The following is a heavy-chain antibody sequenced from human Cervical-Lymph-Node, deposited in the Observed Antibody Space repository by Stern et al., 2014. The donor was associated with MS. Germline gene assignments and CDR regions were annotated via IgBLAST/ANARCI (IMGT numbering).Heavy chain of an antibody. J-gene: IGHJ3*02. CDR1: GFSLRTNGVA. CDR2: IYWDGDK. V-gene: IGHV2-5*02. Sequence: QVTLRESGPTLVKPTETLRLTCTFSGFSLRTNGVAVGWIRQTPGKALEFLALIYWDGDKRYNPSLKRRLTITTDTSQSKVVLKMPSLAPVDQAKYSWVSAPPGAFFKNALDIWGQGTMV. CDR3: VSAPPGAFFKNALDI. D-gene: IGHD2/OR15-2a*01.